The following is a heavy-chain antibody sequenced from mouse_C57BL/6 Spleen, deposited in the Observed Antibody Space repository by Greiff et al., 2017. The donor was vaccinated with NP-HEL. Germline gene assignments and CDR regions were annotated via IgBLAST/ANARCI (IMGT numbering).Heavy chain of an antibody. D-gene: IGHD2-12*01. CDR2: ISPRDGST. J-gene: IGHJ4*01. V-gene: IGHV1-85*01. CDR1: GYTFTSYD. Sequence: QVQLKQSGPELVKPGASVKLSCKASGYTFTSYDINWVKQTPGQGLEWIGWISPRDGSTKYNEKFKGKATLTVDTSSSTAYMELHSLTSEDSAVYFCASRSLYYSGDYWGQGTSVTVSS. CDR3: ASRSLYYSGDY.